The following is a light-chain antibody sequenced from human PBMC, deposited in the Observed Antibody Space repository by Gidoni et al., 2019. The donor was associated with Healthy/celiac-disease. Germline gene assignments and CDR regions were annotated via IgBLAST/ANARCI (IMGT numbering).Light chain of an antibody. CDR2: GAS. J-gene: IGKJ1*01. CDR3: QQYGSSPT. CDR1: PSVSSSY. V-gene: IGKV3-20*01. Sequence: EIVLTQSPGTLSLSPGERATLSCRASPSVSSSYLAWYQQKPGQAPRRLIYGASSRATGIPDRFSGSGSGTDFTLTISRLEPEDFAVYYCQQYGSSPTFGQGTKVEIK.